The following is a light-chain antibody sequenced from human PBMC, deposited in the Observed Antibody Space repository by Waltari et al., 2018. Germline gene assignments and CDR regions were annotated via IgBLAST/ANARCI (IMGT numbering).Light chain of an antibody. V-gene: IGKV3-11*01. Sequence: EIVLTQSPATLSLSPGERATLSCRASQSVSSYLAWYQQKPGQAPRLLIYDASNRASGIPGRFSGSCSGTDFTLTISSLEPEDFAVYYCQQRSNWPRTFGGGTKVEIK. CDR1: QSVSSY. CDR2: DAS. CDR3: QQRSNWPRT. J-gene: IGKJ4*01.